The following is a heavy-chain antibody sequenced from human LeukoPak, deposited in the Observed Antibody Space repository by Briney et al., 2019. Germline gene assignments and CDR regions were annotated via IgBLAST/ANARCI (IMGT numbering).Heavy chain of an antibody. CDR1: GFTFSTYD. J-gene: IGHJ4*02. Sequence: GGSLRLSCAASGFTFSTYDMNWVRQAPGKGLEWVSCSSGSSGAISYADSVKGRFTISRDNAKNSLYLQMNSLRVEDTAVYYCARCTTGRTFGSLREIKRSREIDYWGQGTLVTVSS. D-gene: IGHD1-1*01. CDR3: ARCTTGRTFGSLREIKRSREIDY. V-gene: IGHV3-48*04. CDR2: SSGSSGAI.